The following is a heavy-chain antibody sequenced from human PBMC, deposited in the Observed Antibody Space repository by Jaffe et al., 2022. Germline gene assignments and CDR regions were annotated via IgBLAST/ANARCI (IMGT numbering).Heavy chain of an antibody. D-gene: IGHD6-19*01. CDR2: IKQDGSEK. J-gene: IGHJ4*02. V-gene: IGHV3-7*01. CDR3: ARGTLVRSWKEGQNYSSGPYRY. CDR1: GFTFSSYW. Sequence: EVQLVESGGGLVQPGGSLRLSCAASGFTFSSYWMSWVRQAPGKGLEWVANIKQDGSEKYYVDSVKGRFTISRDNAKNSLYLQMNSLRAEDTAVYYCARGTLVRSWKEGQNYSSGPYRYWGQGTLVTVSS.